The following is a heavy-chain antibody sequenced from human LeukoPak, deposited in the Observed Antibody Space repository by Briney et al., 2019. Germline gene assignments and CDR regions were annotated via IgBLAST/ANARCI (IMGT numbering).Heavy chain of an antibody. CDR2: IYFSGST. CDR1: GGSIRSYY. D-gene: IGHD3-3*01. CDR3: ARSYDTNFDY. V-gene: IGHV4-59*01. Sequence: SETLSLTCTVSGGSIRSYYWSWIRQPPGKGLEWIGYIYFSGSTSYNPSLKSRVTISVDRSKNQFSLKLSSVAAADTAVYYCARSYDTNFDYWGQGTLVTASS. J-gene: IGHJ4*02.